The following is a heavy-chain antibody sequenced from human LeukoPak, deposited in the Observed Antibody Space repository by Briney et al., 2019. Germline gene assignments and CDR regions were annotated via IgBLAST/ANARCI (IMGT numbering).Heavy chain of an antibody. J-gene: IGHJ4*02. Sequence: ASVKVSCKASGYTFTDYYMHWMRQAPGQGPEWMGWMNPNSGGTNYSQKFQGRVTMTRDTSITTAYMELSSLRSEDTAVYYCAPRRVAADKGFAYWGQGTLVTVSS. CDR2: MNPNSGGT. V-gene: IGHV1-2*02. D-gene: IGHD6-19*01. CDR1: GYTFTDYY. CDR3: APRRVAADKGFAY.